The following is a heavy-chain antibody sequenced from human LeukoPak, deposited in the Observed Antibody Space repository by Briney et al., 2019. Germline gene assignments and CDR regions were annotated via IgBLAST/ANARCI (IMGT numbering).Heavy chain of an antibody. V-gene: IGHV4-59*01. J-gene: IGHJ5*02. CDR2: IYHSGSS. D-gene: IGHD6-13*01. CDR3: ARALRQQLLTGWFDP. Sequence: PSETLSLTCSVSGDSINRYYWIWIRQPPGKGLEWIGYIYHSGSSNYNPSLKSRVTISVDTSKNQFSLRLTSVTAADTAVYYCARALRQQLLTGWFDPWGQGTLVTVSS. CDR1: GDSINRYY.